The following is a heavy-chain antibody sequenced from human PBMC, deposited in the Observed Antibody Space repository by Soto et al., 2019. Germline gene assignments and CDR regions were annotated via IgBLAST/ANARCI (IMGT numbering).Heavy chain of an antibody. Sequence: GESLKISCKGSGYSFTSYWIGWVRQMPGKGLEWMGIIYPGDSDTRYSPSFQGQVTISADKSISTAYLQWSSLKASDTAMYYCATKTNSYGSPFDYWGQGTLVTVSS. CDR3: ATKTNSYGSPFDY. J-gene: IGHJ4*02. D-gene: IGHD5-18*01. CDR2: IYPGDSDT. CDR1: GYSFTSYW. V-gene: IGHV5-51*01.